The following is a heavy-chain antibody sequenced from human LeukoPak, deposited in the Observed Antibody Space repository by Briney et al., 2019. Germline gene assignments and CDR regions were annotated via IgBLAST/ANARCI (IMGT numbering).Heavy chain of an antibody. Sequence: PSETLSLTCTVSGGSISSYYWSWIRQPAGKGLEWIGRIYTSGSTNYNPSLKSRVTMSVDTSKNQFSLKLSSVTAADTAVYHCARELSGSYWSAFDIWGQGTMVTVSS. CDR3: ARELSGSYWSAFDI. V-gene: IGHV4-4*07. D-gene: IGHD1-26*01. J-gene: IGHJ3*02. CDR2: IYTSGST. CDR1: GGSISSYY.